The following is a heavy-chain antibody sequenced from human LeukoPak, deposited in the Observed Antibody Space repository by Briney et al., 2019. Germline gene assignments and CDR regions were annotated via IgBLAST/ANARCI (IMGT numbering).Heavy chain of an antibody. D-gene: IGHD6-19*01. CDR3: VRGSSGWYGQDY. CDR1: GFTFSSYW. V-gene: IGHV3-74*01. CDR2: INSDGSNT. J-gene: IGHJ4*02. Sequence: PGGSLRLSCAASGFTFSSYWMHWFRQAPGKGPVWVSRINSDGSNTNYADSVQGRFTISRDNAKNTLYLQMNSLRAEDTAVYYCVRGSSGWYGQDYWGQGTLLTVSS.